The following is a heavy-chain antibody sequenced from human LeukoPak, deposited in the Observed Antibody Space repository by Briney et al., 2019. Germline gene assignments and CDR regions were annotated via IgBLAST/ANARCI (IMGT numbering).Heavy chain of an antibody. Sequence: GGSLRLSCAASGFNLGAFWMSWVRQAPGKGLEWVSSSSGSGSYIYYADSVKGRFTISRDNAKNSLYLQMNSLRAEDTAVYYCARRGYCYEIDYWGQGTLVTVSS. CDR2: SSGSGSYI. CDR1: GFNLGAFW. J-gene: IGHJ4*02. CDR3: ARRGYCYEIDY. V-gene: IGHV3-21*01. D-gene: IGHD5-18*01.